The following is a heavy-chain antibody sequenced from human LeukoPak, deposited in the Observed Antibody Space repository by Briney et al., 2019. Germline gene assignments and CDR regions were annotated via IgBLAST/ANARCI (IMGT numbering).Heavy chain of an antibody. CDR3: ATDSVTGLGGYTY. V-gene: IGHV1-24*01. CDR1: GHTLNELS. D-gene: IGHD6-19*01. CDR2: FDPEEGDT. J-gene: IGHJ4*02. Sequence: ASVKVSCKVSGHTLNELSMHWVRQAPGKGLEWMGGFDPEEGDTIYAEKFQGRATMTEDTSTDTAYMELRGLRSEDTAMYYCATDSVTGLGGYTYWGQGTQVTVSS.